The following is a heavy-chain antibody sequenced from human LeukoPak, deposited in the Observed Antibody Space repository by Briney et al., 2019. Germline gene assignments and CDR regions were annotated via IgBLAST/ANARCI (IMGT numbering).Heavy chain of an antibody. J-gene: IGHJ5*02. V-gene: IGHV4-34*01. Sequence: GSLRLSCAASGFTFSDYAMSWVRQPPGKGLEWIGEIYHSGSTNYNPSLKSRVAISVDTSKNQFSLKLRSVTAADTAVYYCARPRLRVSWFDPWGQGTLVTVSS. CDR1: GFTFSDYA. CDR2: IYHSGST. D-gene: IGHD5-18*01. CDR3: ARPRLRVSWFDP.